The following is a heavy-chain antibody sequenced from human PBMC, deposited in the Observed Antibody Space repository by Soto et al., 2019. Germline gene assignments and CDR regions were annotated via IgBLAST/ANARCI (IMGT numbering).Heavy chain of an antibody. CDR3: ARDATAVAPPH. D-gene: IGHD6-19*01. CDR2: ISSSGSTI. CDR1: GFSFSDSY. J-gene: IGHJ4*02. Sequence: GGSLGHSCAPAGFSFSDSYMSWIRQAPGKGLEWVSYISSSGSTIYYADSVKGRFTISRDNAKNSLYLQMNSLRAEDTAVYYCARDATAVAPPHWGQGT. V-gene: IGHV3-11*01.